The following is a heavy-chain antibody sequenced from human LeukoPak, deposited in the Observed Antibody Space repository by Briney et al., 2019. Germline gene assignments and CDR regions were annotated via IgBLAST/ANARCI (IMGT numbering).Heavy chain of an antibody. J-gene: IGHJ4*02. V-gene: IGHV3-30*02. CDR3: AKVRRWERPFDY. Sequence: GGSLRLSCTASGFMFSSYGMHWVRQAPGKGLDWMAYIQHDGSGQFYADSVRGRFTISRDNTKNTVYLQMSSLRVEDTAVYYCAKVRRWERPFDYWGQGTLVTVSS. D-gene: IGHD1-26*01. CDR1: GFMFSSYG. CDR2: IQHDGSGQ.